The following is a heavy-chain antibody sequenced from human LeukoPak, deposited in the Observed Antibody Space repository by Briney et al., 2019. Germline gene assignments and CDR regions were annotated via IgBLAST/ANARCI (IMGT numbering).Heavy chain of an antibody. CDR2: ITAGNGNT. Sequence: ASVKVSCKASGYNFRNYGIGWVRQAPRQGLEWMGWITAGNGNTNYAQKVQGRVTITRNTSISTAYMELSGLRSEDTAVYYCARVAGSIDYWGQGTLVTVSS. CDR1: GYNFRNYG. CDR3: ARVAGSIDY. V-gene: IGHV1-18*01. D-gene: IGHD6-19*01. J-gene: IGHJ4*02.